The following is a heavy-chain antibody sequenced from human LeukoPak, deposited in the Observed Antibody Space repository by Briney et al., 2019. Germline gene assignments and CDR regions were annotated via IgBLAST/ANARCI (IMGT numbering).Heavy chain of an antibody. Sequence: GGSLRLSCAASGFTFNDAWLSWVRQPPGKGLEWDGRIKSRADGGTTDYAAPVTGRFSVSRDDSKKTLYLQMNSLKTEDTAVYYCATGTGRSDFDYWGQGILVTVSS. CDR1: GFTFNDAW. J-gene: IGHJ4*02. CDR3: ATGTGRSDFDY. V-gene: IGHV3-15*01. D-gene: IGHD1-1*01. CDR2: IKSRADGGTT.